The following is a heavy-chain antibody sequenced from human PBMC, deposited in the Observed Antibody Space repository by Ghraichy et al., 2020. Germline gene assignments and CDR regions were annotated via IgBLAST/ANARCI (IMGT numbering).Heavy chain of an antibody. D-gene: IGHD1-26*01. CDR2: INPSGGST. Sequence: ASVKVSCKASGYTFTSYYMHWVRQAPGQGLEWMGIINPSGGSTSYAQKFQGRVTMTRDTSTSTVYMELSNLRSEDTAVYYCASGGGSYYFDYWGQGTLVTVSS. CDR3: ASGGGSYYFDY. CDR1: GYTFTSYY. J-gene: IGHJ4*02. V-gene: IGHV1-46*03.